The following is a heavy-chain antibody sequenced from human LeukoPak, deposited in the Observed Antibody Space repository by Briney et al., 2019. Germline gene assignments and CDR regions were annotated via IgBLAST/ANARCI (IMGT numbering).Heavy chain of an antibody. D-gene: IGHD3-22*01. J-gene: IGHJ4*02. CDR1: GFTFSNYW. Sequence: GGSLRLSCAASGFTFSNYWMTWVRQAPGKGLEWVAHINQDGSEEHYMDSVKARFTISRDNAKNSLYLQMNSLRAEDTAVYYCVRYADYDSSGSWGYFDYWGQGTLVTVSS. CDR2: INQDGSEE. V-gene: IGHV3-7*01. CDR3: VRYADYDSSGSWGYFDY.